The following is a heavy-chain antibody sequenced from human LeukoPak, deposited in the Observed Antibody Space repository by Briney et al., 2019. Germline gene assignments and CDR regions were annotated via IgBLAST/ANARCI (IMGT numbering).Heavy chain of an antibody. D-gene: IGHD3-22*01. J-gene: IGHJ4*02. CDR2: INPDGSEK. CDR1: GFSFSSNW. Sequence: PGGSLRLSCTASGFSFSSNWMTWVRQAPGKGLEWVGNINPDGSEKFYVDSVRGRFTISRDNAKNSLYLQMNSLRAEDTAVYYCARDRNYYDSSGLDYWGQGTLVTVSS. CDR3: ARDRNYYDSSGLDY. V-gene: IGHV3-7*01.